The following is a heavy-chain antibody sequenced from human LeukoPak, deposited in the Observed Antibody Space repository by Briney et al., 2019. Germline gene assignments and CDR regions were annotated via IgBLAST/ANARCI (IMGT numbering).Heavy chain of an antibody. CDR2: INQDGSEK. Sequence: PGGSLRLSCAASEFTFSRYWMSWVRQAPGKGLEWVANINQDGSEKNYVDSMKGRFTISRDNAKNSLYLQMNSLRAEDTALYYCARGGGRNGYDFFDYWAQGTLVTVSS. D-gene: IGHD5-12*01. CDR3: ARGGGRNGYDFFDY. J-gene: IGHJ4*02. CDR1: EFTFSRYW. V-gene: IGHV3-7*01.